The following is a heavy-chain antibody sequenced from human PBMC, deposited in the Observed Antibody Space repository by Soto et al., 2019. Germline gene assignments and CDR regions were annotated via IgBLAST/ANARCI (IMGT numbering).Heavy chain of an antibody. CDR1: GFTFSSYA. CDR2: ISGSGGST. V-gene: IGHV3-23*01. D-gene: IGHD1-1*01. J-gene: IGHJ4*02. CDR3: AKVGTVVTPDNWDFDY. Sequence: EVQLLESGGGLVQPGGSLRLSCAASGFTFSSYAMSWVRQAPGKGLEWVSAISGSGGSTYYADSVKGRFTISRDNSKNTLYLQMNSLRAEDTAVYYCAKVGTVVTPDNWDFDYWGQGTLVTVSS.